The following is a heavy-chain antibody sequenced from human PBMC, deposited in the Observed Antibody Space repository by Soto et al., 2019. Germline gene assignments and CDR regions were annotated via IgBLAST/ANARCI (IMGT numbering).Heavy chain of an antibody. V-gene: IGHV2-5*02. CDR1: GFSLSTSGVG. CDR2: IYWDDDK. J-gene: IGHJ1*01. CDR3: AHIAFPCGSCYSRVYFQH. D-gene: IGHD2-15*01. Sequence: QITLKESGPTLVKPAQTLTMTCTFSGFSLSTSGVGVGWIRQPPGKALEWLALIYWDDDKRYSPSLKSRLTITKDTSKNQVVLTITNMDPVDTATYYCAHIAFPCGSCYSRVYFQHWGQGTLVTVSS.